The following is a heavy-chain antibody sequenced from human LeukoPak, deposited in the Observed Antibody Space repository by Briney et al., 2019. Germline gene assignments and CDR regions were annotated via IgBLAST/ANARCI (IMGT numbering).Heavy chain of an antibody. CDR1: GGSINSYY. Sequence: PSETLSLTCTVSGGSINSYYWSWIRQPPGQGLECIGYIHYTGSTNYHPSLKSRVTISVDTSKSQFSLKLSSVTAADTAIYYCARGGYYGSGNDFRFDPWGQGTLVTVSS. D-gene: IGHD3-10*01. V-gene: IGHV4-59*01. CDR2: IHYTGST. CDR3: ARGGYYGSGNDFRFDP. J-gene: IGHJ5*02.